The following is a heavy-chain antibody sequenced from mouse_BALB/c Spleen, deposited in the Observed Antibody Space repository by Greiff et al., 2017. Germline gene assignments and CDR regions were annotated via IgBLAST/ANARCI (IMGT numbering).Heavy chain of an antibody. Sequence: QVQLKESGPGLVAPSQSLSITCTVSGFSLTSYGVHWVRQPPGKGLEWLGVIWAGGSTNYNSALMSRLSISKDNSKSQVFLKMNSLQTDDTAMYYCARERTNWDYFDYWGQGTTLTVSS. CDR3: ARERTNWDYFDY. D-gene: IGHD4-1*01. CDR1: GFSLTSYG. J-gene: IGHJ2*01. V-gene: IGHV2-9*02. CDR2: IWAGGST.